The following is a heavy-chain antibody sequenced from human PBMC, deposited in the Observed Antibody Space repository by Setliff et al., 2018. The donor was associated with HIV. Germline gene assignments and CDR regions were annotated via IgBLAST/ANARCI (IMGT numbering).Heavy chain of an antibody. J-gene: IGHJ4*02. Sequence: GGSLRLSCAVSGFTVSANYMHWVRQAPGKGLEWLSIIYMAGNTYYADSVRGRFTISRDNAKNSLFLQMDSLRAEDTAVYYCARCLNTEYWSGYSPFDYWGLGSLVTVSS. CDR2: IYMAGNT. V-gene: IGHV3-53*01. CDR1: GFTVSANY. CDR3: ARCLNTEYWSGYSPFDY. D-gene: IGHD3-3*01.